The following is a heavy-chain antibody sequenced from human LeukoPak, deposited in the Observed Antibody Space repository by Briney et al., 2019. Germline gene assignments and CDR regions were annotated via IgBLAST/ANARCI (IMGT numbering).Heavy chain of an antibody. D-gene: IGHD6-13*01. CDR1: KFTFSDYS. J-gene: IGHJ4*02. Sequence: GGSLRLSCAASKFTFSDYSMSWVRQAPGKGLEWVSSISSIRNYIYYADSVKGRFTISRDNAKNSLYLQMNSLRAEDTAVYYCARDLWAQKLPHRYFDYWGQGTLVTVSS. V-gene: IGHV3-21*04. CDR2: ISSIRNYI. CDR3: ARDLWAQKLPHRYFDY.